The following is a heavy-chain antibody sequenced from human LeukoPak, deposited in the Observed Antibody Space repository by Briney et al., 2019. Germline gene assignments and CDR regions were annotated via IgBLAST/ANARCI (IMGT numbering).Heavy chain of an antibody. D-gene: IGHD4-11*01. CDR1: GGTFSSYA. CDR3: AREVVTTNRNWFDP. V-gene: IGHV1-69*04. CDR2: IIPTFGIA. J-gene: IGHJ5*02. Sequence: ASVKVSCKASGGTFSSYAISWVRQAPGQGLEWMGRIIPTFGIANYAQKFQGRVTITADKSTSTAYMELSSLRSEDTAVYYCAREVVTTNRNWFDPWGQGTLVTVSS.